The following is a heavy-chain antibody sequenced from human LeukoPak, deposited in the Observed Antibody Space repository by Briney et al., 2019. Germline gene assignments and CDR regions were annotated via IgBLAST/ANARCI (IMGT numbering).Heavy chain of an antibody. CDR3: ARTPHLYYDFWSGYYTRGYGMDV. Sequence: ASVKVSCKASGYTFTSYVINWVRQATGQGREWMGWMNPNSGKTGYAQKFQGRVTMTRSTSISTAYMELSSLRSEDTAVYYCARTPHLYYDFWSGYYTRGYGMDVWGKGPRSPSPQ. D-gene: IGHD3-3*01. J-gene: IGHJ6*01. V-gene: IGHV1-8*01. CDR1: GYTFTSYV. CDR2: MNPNSGKT.